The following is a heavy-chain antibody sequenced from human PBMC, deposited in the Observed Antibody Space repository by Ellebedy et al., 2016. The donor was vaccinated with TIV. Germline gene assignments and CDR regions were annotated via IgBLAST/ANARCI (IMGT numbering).Heavy chain of an antibody. D-gene: IGHD6-13*01. V-gene: IGHV3-33*01. CDR1: GFTFGGYG. Sequence: GESLKISCATSGFTFGGYGIHWVGQAPGKGLEWVAVIWCDGTTKYYIDSVKGRFSISRDSSKNTVDLQMNSLRVEDTAVYYCARDQGYSSSWLTDWGQGTLVTVSS. CDR3: ARDQGYSSSWLTD. CDR2: IWCDGTTK. J-gene: IGHJ4*02.